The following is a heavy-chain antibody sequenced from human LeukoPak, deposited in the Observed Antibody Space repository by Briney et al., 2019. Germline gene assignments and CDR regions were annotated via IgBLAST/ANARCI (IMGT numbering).Heavy chain of an antibody. CDR1: GFTLSNHW. V-gene: IGHV3-74*01. D-gene: IGHD2-8*01. CDR3: VKDLNGTWSFDY. J-gene: IGHJ4*02. CDR2: ISGDEIWT. Sequence: GGSLRLSCAASGFTLSNHWMHWVRQVPGKGLVWVSRISGDEIWTSYADSVKGRFTISRDNSKNTLFLQMSSLRAEDTAVYYCVKDLNGTWSFDYWGQGTLVTVSS.